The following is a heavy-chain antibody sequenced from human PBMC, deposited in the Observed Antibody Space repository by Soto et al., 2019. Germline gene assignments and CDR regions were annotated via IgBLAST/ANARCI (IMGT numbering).Heavy chain of an antibody. CDR1: GFTFDDYA. D-gene: IGHD3-10*01. V-gene: IGHV3-9*01. J-gene: IGHJ4*02. CDR2: ISWSSGSI. Sequence: EVQLVESGGGLVQPGRSLRLSCAASGFTFDDYAMHWVRQAPGKGLEWVSGISWSSGSIGYADSVKGRFTISRDNAKNSPYLQMNSLRAEATALYYCAKLRFGELSGYFDYWGQGTLVTVSS. CDR3: AKLRFGELSGYFDY.